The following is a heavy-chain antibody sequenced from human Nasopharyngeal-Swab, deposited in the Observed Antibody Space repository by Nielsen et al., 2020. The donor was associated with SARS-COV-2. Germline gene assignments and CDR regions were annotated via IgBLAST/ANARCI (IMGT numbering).Heavy chain of an antibody. V-gene: IGHV4-34*01. CDR3: ARGGLDIAVVRGDYSWFDT. CDR2: VNHSGST. J-gene: IGHJ5*02. Sequence: SCAASGFTFSRYGMHWVRQSPGKGLEWIGEVNHSGSTTYNPSLTSRVTISVETSKNQFSLTLTSVTAADTAVYYCARGGLDIAVVRGDYSWFDTWGQGILVTVSS. D-gene: IGHD2-15*01. CDR1: GFTFSRYG.